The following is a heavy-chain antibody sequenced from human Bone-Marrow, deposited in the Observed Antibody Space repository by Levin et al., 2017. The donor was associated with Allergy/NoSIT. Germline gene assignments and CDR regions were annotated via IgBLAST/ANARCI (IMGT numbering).Heavy chain of an antibody. CDR3: ARGPYGGGDCMFDP. CDR1: GDSISSSY. D-gene: IGHD2-21*02. V-gene: IGHV4-4*07. CDR2: VYYTGTT. J-gene: IGHJ5*02. Sequence: SETLSLTCTVSGDSISSSYWSWIRQSAGKGLEWIGRVYYTGTTNYNPSLKSRVTMSVDTSKNQFSLKLNSVTAADTAVYYCARGPYGGGDCMFDPWGQGTLVTVSS.